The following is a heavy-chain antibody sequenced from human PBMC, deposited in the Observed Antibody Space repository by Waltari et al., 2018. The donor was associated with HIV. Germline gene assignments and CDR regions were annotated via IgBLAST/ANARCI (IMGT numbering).Heavy chain of an antibody. CDR1: GYTFTSYY. CDR2: INPSGGST. CDR3: ARGGYYYGSGSYPHYYYYGMDV. D-gene: IGHD3-10*01. V-gene: IGHV1-46*01. J-gene: IGHJ6*02. Sequence: QVQLVQSGAEVKKPGASVKVSCKASGYTFTSYYMHWVRQAPGQGLEWMGIINPSGGSTSYAQKCPGRVTMTRDTSTSTVYMELSSLRSEDTAVYYCARGGYYYGSGSYPHYYYYGMDVWGQGTTVTVSS.